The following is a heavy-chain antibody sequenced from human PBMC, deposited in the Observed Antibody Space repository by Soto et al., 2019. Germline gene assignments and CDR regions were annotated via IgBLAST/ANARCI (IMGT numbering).Heavy chain of an antibody. CDR3: ARGRRYGSGSYAPHYYYYGMDV. CDR1: GGSISSYY. Sequence: SETLSLTCTVSGGSISSYYWSWIRQPPGKGLEWIGYIYYSASTNYSPSLMSRVTISVDTSKNQFSLKLSSVTAADTAVYYCARGRRYGSGSYAPHYYYYGMDVWGQGTTVTVSS. V-gene: IGHV4-59*12. J-gene: IGHJ6*02. CDR2: IYYSAST. D-gene: IGHD3-10*01.